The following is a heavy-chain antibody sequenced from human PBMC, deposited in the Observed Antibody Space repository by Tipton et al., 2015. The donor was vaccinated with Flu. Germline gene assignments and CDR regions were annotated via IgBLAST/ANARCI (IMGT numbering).Heavy chain of an antibody. V-gene: IGHV4-38-2*01. D-gene: IGHD2/OR15-2a*01. CDR2: IYHNGDI. Sequence: TLSLTCAVSGYSISRGYYWGWIRQPPGKGLVWIGSIYHNGDIHFNPSLKTRVSISVDTSNNRFSLNLTSVTAAYTAVYYCARAEIGDFDYWGQGTLVTVSS. CDR3: ARAEIGDFDY. CDR1: GYSISRGYY. J-gene: IGHJ4*02.